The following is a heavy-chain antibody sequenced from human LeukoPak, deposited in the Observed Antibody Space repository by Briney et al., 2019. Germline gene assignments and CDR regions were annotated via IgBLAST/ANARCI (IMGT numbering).Heavy chain of an antibody. CDR2: IRYDGSNK. V-gene: IGHV3-30*02. D-gene: IGHD2-2*02. CDR3: AKDHPPYQLLYRELDY. CDR1: GFTFSSYG. J-gene: IGHJ4*02. Sequence: GGSLRLSRAASGFTFSSYGMHWVRQAPGKGLEWVAFIRYDGSNKYYADSVKGRFTISRDNSKNTLYLQMNGLRAEDTAVYYCAKDHPPYQLLYRELDYWGQGTLVTVSS.